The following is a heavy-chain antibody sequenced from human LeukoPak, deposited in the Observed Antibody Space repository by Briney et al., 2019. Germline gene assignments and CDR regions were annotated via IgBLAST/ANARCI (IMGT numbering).Heavy chain of an antibody. CDR2: INPNSGGT. J-gene: IGHJ4*02. D-gene: IGHD2-15*01. V-gene: IGHV1-2*02. CDR3: ARDEGGSPTDN. CDR1: GYTFTGYY. Sequence: GASVKVSCTASGYTFTGYYMHWVRQAPGQGLEWMGWINPNSGGTNYAQKFQGRVTITRDTSISTAYMELSRLRSDDTAVYYCARDEGGSPTDNWSQGTLVTVSS.